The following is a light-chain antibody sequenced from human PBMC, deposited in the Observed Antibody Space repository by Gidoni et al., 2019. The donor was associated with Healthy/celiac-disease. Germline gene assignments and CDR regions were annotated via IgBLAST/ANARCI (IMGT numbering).Light chain of an antibody. J-gene: IGKJ3*01. V-gene: IGKV1-9*01. CDR1: QGISSY. Sequence: DIQLTQSPSFLSASVGDRVTTTCRASQGISSYLAWYQQKPGKAPKLLIYAASTLQSGVPSRFSGSGSWTEFTLTISSLQPEDFATYYCQQLNSYPRGFTFGPGTKVDIK. CDR2: AAS. CDR3: QQLNSYPRGFT.